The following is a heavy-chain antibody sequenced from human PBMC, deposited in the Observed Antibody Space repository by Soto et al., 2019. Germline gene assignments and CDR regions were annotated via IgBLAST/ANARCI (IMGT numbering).Heavy chain of an antibody. CDR3: ARGYSYGYYYYYGMDV. V-gene: IGHV1-8*01. CDR2: MNPNSGNT. Sequence: QVQLVQSGAEVKKPGASVKVSCKASGYTFTSYDINWVRQATGQGLEWMGWMNPNSGNTGYAQKFQGRVTMTRNTSITTAYMELSSLRSEDTAVYYCARGYSYGYYYYYGMDVWGQGTTVTVSS. D-gene: IGHD5-18*01. J-gene: IGHJ6*02. CDR1: GYTFTSYD.